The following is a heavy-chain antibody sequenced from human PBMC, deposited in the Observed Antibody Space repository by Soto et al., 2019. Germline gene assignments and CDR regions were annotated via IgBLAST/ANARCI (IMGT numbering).Heavy chain of an antibody. CDR1: AFTINTYS. CDR2: ITSGISFI. D-gene: IGHD2-8*01. Sequence: GSLRLSCVASAFTINTYSLNWVRQAPVKGLEWVSSITSGISFIDYADSVKGRFTISRDDAKNSLFLQMSSLRADDTAVYYCARSQRNGAMDVWGQGTTVTVSS. V-gene: IGHV3-21*01. CDR3: ARSQRNGAMDV. J-gene: IGHJ6*02.